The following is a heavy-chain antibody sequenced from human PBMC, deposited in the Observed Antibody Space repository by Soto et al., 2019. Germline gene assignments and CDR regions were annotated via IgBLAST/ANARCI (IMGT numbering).Heavy chain of an antibody. V-gene: IGHV1-69*13. Sequence: GASVKVSCKASGGTCSIYAISCVLQAPLQWRDGMGGIIPIFGTANYAQKFQGRVTITADESTSTAYMELSSLRSEDTAVYYCARDLYVVVPAATTYYYYYGMDVWGQGTTVTVS. CDR2: IIPIFGTA. D-gene: IGHD2-2*01. CDR1: GGTCSIYA. J-gene: IGHJ6*02. CDR3: ARDLYVVVPAATTYYYYYGMDV.